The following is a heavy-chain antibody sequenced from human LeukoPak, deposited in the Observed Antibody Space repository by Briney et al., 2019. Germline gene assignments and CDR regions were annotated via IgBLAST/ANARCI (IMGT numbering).Heavy chain of an antibody. J-gene: IGHJ3*02. Sequence: SGTLSLTCAVSGGSISSSNWWSWVRQPPGKGLEWIGEIYHSGSTNYNPSLKSRVSLSVDTSKKQFSLKLNSVTAADTAVYYCEGSGNYNAAFDIWGQGTMVTVSS. V-gene: IGHV4-4*02. CDR1: GGSISSSNW. CDR2: IYHSGST. D-gene: IGHD3-10*01. CDR3: EGSGNYNAAFDI.